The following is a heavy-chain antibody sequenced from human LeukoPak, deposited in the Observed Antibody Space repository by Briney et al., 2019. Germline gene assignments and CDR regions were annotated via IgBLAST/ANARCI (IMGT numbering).Heavy chain of an antibody. V-gene: IGHV3-53*01. CDR2: IYSGGST. Sequence: GGSLRLSCAASGFTVSSNYMSWVRQAPGKGLEWVSVIYSGGSTYYADSVKGRFTISRDNSKNTLYLQMNSLRAEDTAVYYCARVGSQVTFDYWGQGTLVTVSS. CDR3: ARVGSQVTFDY. CDR1: GFTVSSNY. D-gene: IGHD1-26*01. J-gene: IGHJ4*02.